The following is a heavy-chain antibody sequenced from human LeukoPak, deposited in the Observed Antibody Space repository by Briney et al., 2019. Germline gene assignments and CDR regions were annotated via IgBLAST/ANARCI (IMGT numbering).Heavy chain of an antibody. CDR2: IVVGSGNT. J-gene: IGHJ5*02. V-gene: IGHV1-58*01. CDR1: GFTFTSSA. CDR3: AAGLGESSGYYYVFGLS. D-gene: IGHD3-22*01. Sequence: ASVKASCKASGFTFTSSAVQWVRQARGQRLEWIGWIVVGSGNTNYAQKFQERVTITRDMSTSTAYMELSSLRSEDTAVYYCAAGLGESSGYYYVFGLSWGQGTLVTVSS.